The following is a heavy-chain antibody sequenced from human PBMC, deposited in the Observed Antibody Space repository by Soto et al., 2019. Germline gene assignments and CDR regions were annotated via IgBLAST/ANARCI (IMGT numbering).Heavy chain of an antibody. D-gene: IGHD3-10*01. CDR2: ISYDGSNK. V-gene: IGHV3-30*18. CDR3: AKPDGRYYGSGNDPRYGMDV. Sequence: PGGSLRLSCAASGFTFSSYGMHWVRQAPGKGLEWVAVISYDGSNKYYADSVKGRFTISRDNSKNTLYLQMNSLRAEDTAVYYCAKPDGRYYGSGNDPRYGMDVWGQGTTVTVSS. CDR1: GFTFSSYG. J-gene: IGHJ6*02.